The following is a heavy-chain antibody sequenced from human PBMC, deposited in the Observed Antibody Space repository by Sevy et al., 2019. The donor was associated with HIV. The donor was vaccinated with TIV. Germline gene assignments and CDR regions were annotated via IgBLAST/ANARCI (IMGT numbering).Heavy chain of an antibody. Sequence: GGSLRLSCAASGFTFSSYAMHWVRQAPGKGLEYVSAISSNGGSTFYANSVKGRFTISRDNSKNTLYLQMGSLRAEDMAVYYCARLGYCSSTSCDQGGGVDALDIWGQGTMVTVSS. CDR3: ARLGYCSSTSCDQGGGVDALDI. J-gene: IGHJ3*02. CDR2: ISSNGGST. CDR1: GFTFSSYA. D-gene: IGHD2-2*01. V-gene: IGHV3-64*01.